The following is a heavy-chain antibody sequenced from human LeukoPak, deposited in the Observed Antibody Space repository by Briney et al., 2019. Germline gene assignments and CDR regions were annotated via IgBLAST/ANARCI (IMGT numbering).Heavy chain of an antibody. D-gene: IGHD6-13*01. CDR3: ARGTSISYSSSWYVVYYGMDV. CDR1: GGSFSGYY. CDR2: INHGGST. Sequence: PSETLSLTCAVYGGSFSGYYWSWIRQPPGKGLEWIGEINHGGSTNYNPSLKSRVTISVDTSKNQFSLKLSSVTAADTAVYYFARGTSISYSSSWYVVYYGMDVWGQGTTVTVSS. V-gene: IGHV4-34*01. J-gene: IGHJ6*02.